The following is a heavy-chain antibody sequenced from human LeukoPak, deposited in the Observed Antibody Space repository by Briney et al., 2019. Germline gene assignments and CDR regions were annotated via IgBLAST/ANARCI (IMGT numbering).Heavy chain of an antibody. D-gene: IGHD6-13*01. CDR2: INSDGSST. CDR3: ARVQGSSSCPTY. Sequence: GGSLRLSCAASGFTFSRYWMHWVRQAPGKGLVWVSRINSDGSSTSYAHSVKGRFTISRDNAKTTLYLQMNSLGGEDTAVYYCARVQGSSSCPTYWGQGTLVTVSS. J-gene: IGHJ4*02. CDR1: GFTFSRYW. V-gene: IGHV3-74*01.